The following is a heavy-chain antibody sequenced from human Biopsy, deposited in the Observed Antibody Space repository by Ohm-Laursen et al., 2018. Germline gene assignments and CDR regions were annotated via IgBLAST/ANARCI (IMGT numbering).Heavy chain of an antibody. CDR3: VKDRGGARASFHY. Sequence: SLRLSCAASGFIFDDYDMHWVRQAPGKGLEWVSRINRDSDTADYVDSVRGGFTISRDNARKTLFLQMNSLRPEDTALYYCVKDRGGARASFHYWGQGIRVAVSS. CDR1: GFIFDDYD. CDR2: INRDSDTA. J-gene: IGHJ4*02. V-gene: IGHV3-9*01. D-gene: IGHD3-16*01.